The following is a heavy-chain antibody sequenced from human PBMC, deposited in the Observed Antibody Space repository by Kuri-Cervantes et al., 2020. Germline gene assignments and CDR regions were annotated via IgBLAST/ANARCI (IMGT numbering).Heavy chain of an antibody. CDR2: ISSSGSTI. V-gene: IGHV3-48*03. Sequence: GGSLRLSCAASGFIFKSHWMSWVRQAPGKGLEWVSYISSSGSTIYYADSVKGRFTISRDNAKNSLFLQMNSLRADDTAVYYCARDVTSFGVVTRYFDFWGQGTLVTVSS. CDR1: GFIFKSHW. J-gene: IGHJ4*02. CDR3: ARDVTSFGVVTRYFDF. D-gene: IGHD3-3*01.